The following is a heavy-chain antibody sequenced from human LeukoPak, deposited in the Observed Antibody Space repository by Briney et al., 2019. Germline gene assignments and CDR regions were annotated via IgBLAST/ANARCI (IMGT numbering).Heavy chain of an antibody. V-gene: IGHV1-2*06. CDR2: INPNSGGT. D-gene: IGHD5-12*01. CDR3: AYNRYSGYDLNY. Sequence: ASVKVSCKASGYTFTGYYMHWVRQAPGQGLEWMGRINPNSGGTNYAQKFQGRVTMTRDTSISTAYMELSRLRSDDTAVYYCAYNRYSGYDLNYWGQGTLVTVSS. J-gene: IGHJ4*02. CDR1: GYTFTGYY.